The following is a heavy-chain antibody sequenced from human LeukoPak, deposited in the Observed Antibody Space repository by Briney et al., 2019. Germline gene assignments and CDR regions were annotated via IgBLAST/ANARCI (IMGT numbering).Heavy chain of an antibody. J-gene: IGHJ5*02. D-gene: IGHD3-10*01. Sequence: SQTLSLTCAVSGGSISSGGYSWSWIRQPPGMGLEWIGYIYQSGSTYYNPSLKSRVTISVDRSKNQFSLKLSSVTAADTAVYYCARDGSGSGSYGWFDPWGQGTLVTVSS. CDR1: GGSISSGGYS. CDR2: IYQSGST. CDR3: ARDGSGSGSYGWFDP. V-gene: IGHV4-30-2*01.